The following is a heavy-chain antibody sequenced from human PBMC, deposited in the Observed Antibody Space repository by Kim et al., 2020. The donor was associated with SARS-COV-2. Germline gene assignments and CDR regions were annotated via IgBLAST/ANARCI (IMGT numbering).Heavy chain of an antibody. CDR3: ARPPSYGDYPLYWYFDR. V-gene: IGHV3-7*01. J-gene: IGHJ2*01. CDR2: IKQDGSEK. CDR1: GFTFSSYW. Sequence: LSLSCAASGFTFSSYWMSWVRQAPGKGLEWVANIKQDGSEKYYVDSVKGRFTISRDNAKNSLYLQMNSLRAEDTAVYYCARPPSYGDYPLYWYFDRWGRGTLVTVSS. D-gene: IGHD4-17*01.